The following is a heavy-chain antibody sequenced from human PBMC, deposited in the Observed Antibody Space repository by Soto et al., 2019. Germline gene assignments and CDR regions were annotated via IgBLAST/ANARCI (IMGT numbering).Heavy chain of an antibody. CDR1: GGSIISYY. Sequence: PSETLSLTCTVSGGSIISYYWSWILPPPWKGLEWIGYIYYSGSTNYNPSLKSRVTISVDTSKNQFSLKLSSVTAADTAVYYCARVSRGITIFVVVIDGWFDPWGQGTLVTVSS. CDR3: ARVSRGITIFVVVIDGWFDP. D-gene: IGHD3-3*01. V-gene: IGHV4-59*01. CDR2: IYYSGST. J-gene: IGHJ5*02.